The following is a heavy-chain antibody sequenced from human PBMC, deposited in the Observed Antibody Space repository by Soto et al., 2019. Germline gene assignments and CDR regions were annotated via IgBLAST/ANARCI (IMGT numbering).Heavy chain of an antibody. V-gene: IGHV1-46*01. CDR2: INPSGRTT. D-gene: IGHD4-17*01. CDR1: GFTFTKYY. J-gene: IGHJ5*01. CDR3: ARDLDVTTVTTSFDS. Sequence: QVQLVQSGAEVKKPGASVKVACKTSGFTFTKYYMHWVRQAPGQGLDWVGVINPSGRTTSYAQTFLGRVTMTRDASTATVYMELNSLRSEDTAVYYCARDLDVTTVTTSFDSWGQGTLVTVSS.